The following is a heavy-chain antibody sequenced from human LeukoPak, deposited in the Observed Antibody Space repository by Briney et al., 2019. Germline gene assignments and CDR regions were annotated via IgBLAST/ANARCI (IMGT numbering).Heavy chain of an antibody. D-gene: IGHD3-10*01. CDR1: GFTFSNYA. CDR2: ISFDGSNK. V-gene: IGHV3-30*04. Sequence: GTSLRLSCAASGFTFSNYAMHWVRQAPGKGLEWVAVISFDGSNKYYADSVKGRFTISRDNSKNTLYLQMNSLRPEDTAVYYCAKEGDYYGSGSYRDGFDIWGQGTRATVSS. J-gene: IGHJ3*02. CDR3: AKEGDYYGSGSYRDGFDI.